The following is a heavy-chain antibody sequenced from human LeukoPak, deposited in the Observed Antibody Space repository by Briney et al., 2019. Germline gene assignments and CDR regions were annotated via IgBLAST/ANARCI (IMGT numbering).Heavy chain of an antibody. Sequence: GGSLRLSSAASGFTFSSYSMNWVRQAPGKGLEWVSSISSSSSYIYYADSVKGRFTISRDNAKNSLYLQMNSLRAEDTAVYYCARDQTGYSSGYFDYWGQGTLVTVSS. CDR3: ARDQTGYSSGYFDY. D-gene: IGHD6-19*01. J-gene: IGHJ4*02. CDR2: ISSSSSYI. CDR1: GFTFSSYS. V-gene: IGHV3-21*01.